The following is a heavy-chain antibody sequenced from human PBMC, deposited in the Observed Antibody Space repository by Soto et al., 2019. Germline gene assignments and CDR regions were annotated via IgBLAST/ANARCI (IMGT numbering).Heavy chain of an antibody. CDR2: ISGSGGGT. J-gene: IGHJ4*02. CDR3: AARFLEWPPFDY. D-gene: IGHD3-3*01. V-gene: IGHV3-23*01. Sequence: EVQLLESGGGLVQPGGSLRLSCAASGFTFSSYAMSWVRQAPGKGLEWVSAISGSGGGTYYADSVKGRFTTSRDNSKNTLYLKMNRLTAEDTAVYYCAARFLEWPPFDYWGQGTLVTVSS. CDR1: GFTFSSYA.